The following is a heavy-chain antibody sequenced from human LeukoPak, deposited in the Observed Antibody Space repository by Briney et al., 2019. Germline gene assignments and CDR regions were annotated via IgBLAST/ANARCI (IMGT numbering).Heavy chain of an antibody. CDR3: ARGSGGFDY. CDR2: TNNDGTTK. J-gene: IGHJ4*02. CDR1: GFTFSNYW. D-gene: IGHD6-19*01. Sequence: PGGSLRLPCAASGFTFSNYWMHWVRQAPGKGLVWVSFTNNDGTTKAYAGSVTGRFTIFRDNAKNTVDLQMNSLSAEDTAVYYCARGSGGFDYWGQGSLVTVSS. V-gene: IGHV3-74*01.